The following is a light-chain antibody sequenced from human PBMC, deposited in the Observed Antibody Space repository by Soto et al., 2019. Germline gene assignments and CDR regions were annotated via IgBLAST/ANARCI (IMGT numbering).Light chain of an antibody. Sequence: EKVMSHSPATLSVTPKERATLSCRASQSVSSNLAWYQQKPGQAPRLLIYGASTRATGIPARFSGSGSGTEFTLTISSLQPEDFAVYYCQQDNNWPRTFAQGTKVDIK. V-gene: IGKV3-15*01. CDR3: QQDNNWPRT. CDR1: QSVSSN. CDR2: GAS. J-gene: IGKJ1*01.